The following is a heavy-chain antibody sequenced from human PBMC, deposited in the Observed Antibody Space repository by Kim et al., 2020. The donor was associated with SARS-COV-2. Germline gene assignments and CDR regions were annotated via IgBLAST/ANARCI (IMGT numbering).Heavy chain of an antibody. Sequence: ASVKVSCKASGYTFTSYGISWVRQAPGQGLEWMGWISAYNGNTNYAQKLQGRVTMTTDTSTSTAYMELRSLRSDDTAVYYCASTDSVGPYYYYYGMDVWGQETTVTVSS. D-gene: IGHD2-15*01. CDR3: ASTDSVGPYYYYYGMDV. CDR1: GYTFTSYG. J-gene: IGHJ6*02. CDR2: ISAYNGNT. V-gene: IGHV1-18*01.